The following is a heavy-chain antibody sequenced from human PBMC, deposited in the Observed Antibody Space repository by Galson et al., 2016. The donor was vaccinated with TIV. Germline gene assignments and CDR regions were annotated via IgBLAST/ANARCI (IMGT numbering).Heavy chain of an antibody. CDR2: IYHTGST. J-gene: IGHJ6*02. CDR3: ARDCTSTTCHIYYCGMDV. Sequence: ETLSLTCTVSGYSISSGYYWGWIRQPPGKGLEWIGNIYHTGSTYSNPSLRSRLTMSVDTSKNQFSLILSSVTAADTAVYYCARDCTSTTCHIYYCGMDVWGQGATVTVSS. V-gene: IGHV4-38-2*02. CDR1: GYSISSGYY. D-gene: IGHD2-2*02.